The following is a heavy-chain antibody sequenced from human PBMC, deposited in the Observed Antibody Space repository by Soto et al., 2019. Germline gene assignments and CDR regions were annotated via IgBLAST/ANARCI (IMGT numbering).Heavy chain of an antibody. J-gene: IGHJ4*02. CDR2: IYYSGST. CDR3: ARDRYGDYYFDY. CDR1: GGSISSYY. D-gene: IGHD4-17*01. V-gene: IGHV4-59*01. Sequence: SETLSLTCTVSGGSISSYYWSWIRQPPGKGLEWIGYIYYSGSTNYNPSLKSRVTISVDTSKNQFSLKLSSVTAADTAVYYYARDRYGDYYFDYWGQGTLVTVSS.